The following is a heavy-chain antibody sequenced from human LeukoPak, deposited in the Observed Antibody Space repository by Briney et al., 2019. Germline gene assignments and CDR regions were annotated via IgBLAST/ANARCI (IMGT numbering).Heavy chain of an antibody. D-gene: IGHD3-10*01. CDR3: ARVILSTASTYYYGSGSYYKEYYFDY. Sequence: SETLSLTFAVYGGSFSGYYWSWIRQPPGKGLEWIGEINHSGSTNYNPSLKSRVTISVDTSKNQFSLKLSSVTAADTAVYYCARVILSTASTYYYGSGSYYKEYYFDYWGQGTLVTVSS. CDR1: GGSFSGYY. J-gene: IGHJ4*02. CDR2: INHSGST. V-gene: IGHV4-34*01.